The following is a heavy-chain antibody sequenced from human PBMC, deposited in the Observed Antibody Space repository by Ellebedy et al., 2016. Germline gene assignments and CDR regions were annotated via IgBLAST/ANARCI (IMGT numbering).Heavy chain of an antibody. D-gene: IGHD6-19*01. Sequence: SETLSLTCNVSGGSVSSDYWNWIRRPPGKGLEWIGYVFHTGTTNYNPSLKSRVTMSVETSKSQFSLRLTSVNAAETAVYYCAKWNGGWYAFEGWGQGTMVTVSS. CDR1: GGSVSSDY. V-gene: IGHV4-59*02. J-gene: IGHJ3*01. CDR3: AKWNGGWYAFEG. CDR2: VFHTGTT.